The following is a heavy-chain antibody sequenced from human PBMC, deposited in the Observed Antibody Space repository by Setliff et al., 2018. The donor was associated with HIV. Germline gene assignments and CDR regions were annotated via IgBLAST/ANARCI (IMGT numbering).Heavy chain of an antibody. D-gene: IGHD3-3*01. CDR1: GASIGSYY. V-gene: IGHV4-59*12. Sequence: PSETLSLTCTVSGASIGSYYWSWIRQPPGKGLEWIGYIYYSGSTNYNPSLKSRVTISVDTSKNQFSLKMSSVTAADTAAYYCARGVVDYDFWSGSGDYYYMDVWGKGTTVTVSS. CDR3: ARGVVDYDFWSGSGDYYYMDV. CDR2: IYYSGST. J-gene: IGHJ6*03.